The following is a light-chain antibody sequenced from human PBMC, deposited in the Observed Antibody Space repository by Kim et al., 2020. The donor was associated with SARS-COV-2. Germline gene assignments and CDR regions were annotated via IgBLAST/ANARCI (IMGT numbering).Light chain of an antibody. CDR3: HQYANSPLT. CDR2: EAS. V-gene: IGKV3-20*01. J-gene: IGKJ4*01. CDR1: QSVGKNF. Sequence: SPGERAPLSCRASQSVGKNFLAWYQQKPGQAPRLLIYEASSRATGIPDNFSGSGSGADFTLTISRLKPEDFAVYYCHQYANSPLTFGGGTKVDIK.